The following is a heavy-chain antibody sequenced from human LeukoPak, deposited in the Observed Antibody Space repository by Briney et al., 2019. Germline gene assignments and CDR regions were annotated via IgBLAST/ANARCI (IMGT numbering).Heavy chain of an antibody. CDR3: ARDWQWLVPSMKFDY. Sequence: GGSLRLSCAASGFTFSSYAMSWVRQAPGKGLEWVSAISGSGGSTYYADSVKGRFTIPRDNSKNTLYLQMNSLRAEDTAVYYCARDWQWLVPSMKFDYWGQGTLVTVSS. D-gene: IGHD6-19*01. V-gene: IGHV3-23*01. CDR2: ISGSGGST. CDR1: GFTFSSYA. J-gene: IGHJ4*02.